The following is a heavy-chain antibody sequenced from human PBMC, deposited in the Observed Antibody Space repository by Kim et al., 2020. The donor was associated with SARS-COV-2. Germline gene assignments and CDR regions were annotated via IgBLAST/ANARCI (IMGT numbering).Heavy chain of an antibody. J-gene: IGHJ6*01. D-gene: IGHD4-17*01. Sequence: GGSLRPSCAASGFSVSRYSMHWVRQAPGKGLEWVSVISSDGSHKFEADSGKGRLTISRDNTKNSLSLQMNSLGGEDTAVYYCARADDDSSYGVVDV. CDR1: GFSVSRYS. CDR2: ISSDGSHK. CDR3: ARADDDSSYGVVDV. V-gene: IGHV3-30-3*01.